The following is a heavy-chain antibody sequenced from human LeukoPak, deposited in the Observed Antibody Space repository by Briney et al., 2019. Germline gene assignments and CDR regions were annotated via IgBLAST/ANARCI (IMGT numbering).Heavy chain of an antibody. V-gene: IGHV3-9*01. CDR1: GFTFDDYA. J-gene: IGHJ6*03. CDR3: AKGGSAYYYYYYMDV. D-gene: IGHD3-10*01. CDR2: ISWNSGSI. Sequence: PGGSLRLSCAASGFTFDDYAMHWVRQAPGKGLEWVSGISWNSGSIGYADSVKGRFTISRDNAKNSLYLQMNSLRAEDTALYYCAKGGSAYYYYYYMDVWGKGTTVTISS.